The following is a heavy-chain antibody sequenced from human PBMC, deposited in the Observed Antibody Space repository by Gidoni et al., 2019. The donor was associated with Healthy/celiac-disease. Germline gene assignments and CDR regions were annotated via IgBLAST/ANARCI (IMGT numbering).Heavy chain of an antibody. CDR2: LYYSGST. J-gene: IGHJ5*02. CDR1: GGSISSGGYY. V-gene: IGHV4-31*03. CDR3: ARAPPAKPSRRFDP. Sequence: QVQLQESGPGLVKPSQTLSPTCTVSGGSISSGGYYWSWIRQHPGKGLEWIGYLYYSGSTYYNTYLKRRVNRAVDTSKNQFSLKMSSVTAADTAVYYCARAPPAKPSRRFDPWGQGTLVTVSS. D-gene: IGHD6-25*01.